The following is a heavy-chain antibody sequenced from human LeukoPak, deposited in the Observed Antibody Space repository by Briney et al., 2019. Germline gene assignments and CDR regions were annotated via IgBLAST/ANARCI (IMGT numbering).Heavy chain of an antibody. CDR3: ARDNAYYGSGRNNWFDP. CDR2: IYYSGST. V-gene: IGHV4-59*12. D-gene: IGHD3-10*01. CDR1: GGSISSYY. Sequence: SETLSLTCTVSGGSISSYYWSWIRQPPGKGLEWIGYIYYSGSTNYNPSLKSRVTISVDTSKNQFSLKLSSVTAADTAVYYCARDNAYYGSGRNNWFDPWGQGTLVTVSS. J-gene: IGHJ5*02.